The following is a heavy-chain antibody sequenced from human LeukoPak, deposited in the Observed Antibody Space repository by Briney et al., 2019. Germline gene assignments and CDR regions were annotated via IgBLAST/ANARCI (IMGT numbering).Heavy chain of an antibody. Sequence: GESLKISCKGSGYSFTSYWIAWVRQMPGKGLEWMGIIYPGDSETRYSPSFQGHVTISADKSISTAYLQWSSLKASDTAMYYCARYSSGWYGTLDYWGQGTLVTVSS. V-gene: IGHV5-51*01. CDR3: ARYSSGWYGTLDY. D-gene: IGHD6-19*01. J-gene: IGHJ4*02. CDR2: IYPGDSET. CDR1: GYSFTSYW.